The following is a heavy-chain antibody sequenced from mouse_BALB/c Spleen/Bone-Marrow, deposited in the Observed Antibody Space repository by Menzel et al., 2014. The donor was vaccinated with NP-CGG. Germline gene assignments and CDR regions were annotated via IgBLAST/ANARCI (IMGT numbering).Heavy chain of an antibody. CDR1: GYTFTSYW. CDR3: ERGTGPDY. D-gene: IGHD4-1*01. J-gene: IGHJ2*01. V-gene: IGHV1-87*01. CDR2: IYPGDGDT. Sequence: QVQLKESGAELARPGASVKLSCKASGYTFTSYWMQWVKQRPGQGLEWIGAIYPGDGDTRYTQKFKGKATLTADTSSSTAYMQLSSLASEDSAVYYCERGTGPDYWGQGTTLTVSS.